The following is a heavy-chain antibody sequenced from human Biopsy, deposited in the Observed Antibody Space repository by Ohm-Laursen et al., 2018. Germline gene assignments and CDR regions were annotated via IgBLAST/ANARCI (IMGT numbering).Heavy chain of an antibody. CDR1: GDSVSSGSFY. V-gene: IGHV4-61*01. D-gene: IGHD6-19*01. CDR2: IYDRGSTA. Sequence: SETLSLTCTVSGDSVSSGSFYWTWLRQPPGQGLEYIGYIYDRGSTANYNPSLESRVTMSVDMPKNQFSLKLSSVTAADTAIYYCARGMGGSGWPYFDSWGQGTLVTVSS. J-gene: IGHJ4*02. CDR3: ARGMGGSGWPYFDS.